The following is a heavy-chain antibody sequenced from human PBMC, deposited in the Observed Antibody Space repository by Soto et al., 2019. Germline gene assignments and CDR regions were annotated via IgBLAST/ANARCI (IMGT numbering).Heavy chain of an antibody. J-gene: IGHJ4*02. V-gene: IGHV1-69*08. CDR1: GGTFSSYT. Sequence: QVQLVQSGAEVKKPGSSVKVSCKASGGTFSSYTISWVRQAPGQGLEWMGRIIPILGIANYAQKFQGRVTITADKSTSTAYMELSSLRSEDTAVYYCARELEYYYDSSGYYSDYWGQGTLVTVCS. CDR3: ARELEYYYDSSGYYSDY. D-gene: IGHD3-22*01. CDR2: IIPILGIA.